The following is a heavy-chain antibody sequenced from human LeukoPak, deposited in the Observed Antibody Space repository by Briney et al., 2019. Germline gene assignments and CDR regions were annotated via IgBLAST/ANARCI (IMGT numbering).Heavy chain of an antibody. J-gene: IGHJ4*02. V-gene: IGHV3-7*02. D-gene: IGHD1-26*01. CDR1: GFTFSNYW. CDR3: ARGIMGNSKGIDF. Sequence: GGSLRLSCAASGFTFSNYWMSWVRQAPGKGLGWVANVMQVGGEKYYVDSVKGRFTISRGNAKNSLYLQMNSLRAEDTAVYYCARGIMGNSKGIDFWGQGTLVTVSS. CDR2: VMQVGGEK.